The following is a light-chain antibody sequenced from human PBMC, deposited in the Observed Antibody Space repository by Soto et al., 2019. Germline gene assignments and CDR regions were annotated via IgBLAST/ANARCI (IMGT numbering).Light chain of an antibody. J-gene: IGKJ5*01. CDR1: QSVSSY. CDR3: QQRSNWPIT. Sequence: EIVLTQSPATLSLSPGEIATLSCRASQSVSSYLAWYQQKPGQAPRLLIYDASNRATGIPARFSGSGSGTDFTLTISSLEPEDFAVYHCQQRSNWPITYGQGTRLETK. V-gene: IGKV3-11*01. CDR2: DAS.